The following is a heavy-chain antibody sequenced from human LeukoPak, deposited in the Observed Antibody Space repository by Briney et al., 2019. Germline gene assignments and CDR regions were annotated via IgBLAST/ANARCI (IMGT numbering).Heavy chain of an antibody. V-gene: IGHV1-69*01. J-gene: IGHJ4*02. CDR2: IIPIFGTA. Sequence: GSSVKVSCKASGGTFSSYAISWVRQAPGQGLEWMGGIIPIFGTANYAQKFQGRVTITADEPTSTAYMELSSLRSEDTAVYYCARDLEYSYGYGGILGYWGQGTLVTVSS. CDR3: ARDLEYSYGYGGILGY. D-gene: IGHD5-18*01. CDR1: GGTFSSYA.